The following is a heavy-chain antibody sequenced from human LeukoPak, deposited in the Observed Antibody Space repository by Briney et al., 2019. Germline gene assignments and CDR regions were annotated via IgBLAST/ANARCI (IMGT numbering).Heavy chain of an antibody. D-gene: IGHD3-22*01. Sequence: PGGSLRLSCAASGFTFSRYAMNWVRQAPGRGLEWVSYIGPSGTAVYYADSVKGRVTISRDNSKKTLYLQMNSLRAEDTAVYYCAKGFYYDSSGFGWGQGTLVTVSS. CDR1: GFTFSRYA. CDR2: IGPSGTAV. CDR3: AKGFYYDSSGFG. J-gene: IGHJ4*02. V-gene: IGHV3-48*01.